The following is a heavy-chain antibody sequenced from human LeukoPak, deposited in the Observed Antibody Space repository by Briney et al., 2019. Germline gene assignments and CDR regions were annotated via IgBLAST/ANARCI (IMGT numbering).Heavy chain of an antibody. J-gene: IGHJ4*02. CDR2: IKQDGSEK. CDR3: ARDGDGRSTSPFDY. Sequence: XLXXXXSGFTXSSYWMSWVRQAPGKGLEWVANIKQDGSEKYYVDSVRGRFTISRDNAKKSLYLQMYSLRAEDTAVYYCARDGDGRSTSPFDYWGQGTLVTVSS. V-gene: IGHV3-7*01. CDR1: GFTXSSYW. D-gene: IGHD2-2*01.